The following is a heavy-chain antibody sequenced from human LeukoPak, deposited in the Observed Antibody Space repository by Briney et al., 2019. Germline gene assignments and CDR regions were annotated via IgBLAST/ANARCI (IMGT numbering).Heavy chain of an antibody. CDR1: GYTFTSYA. Sequence: ASVKVSCKASGYTFTSYAMHWVRQAPGQRLEWMGWINAGNGNTKYSQKFQGRVTITRDTSASTAYMELSSLRSEDTAVYYCARLDYGSGSPNYYYYGMDVWGQGTRSPSP. CDR2: INAGNGNT. CDR3: ARLDYGSGSPNYYYYGMDV. D-gene: IGHD3-10*01. J-gene: IGHJ6*02. V-gene: IGHV1-3*01.